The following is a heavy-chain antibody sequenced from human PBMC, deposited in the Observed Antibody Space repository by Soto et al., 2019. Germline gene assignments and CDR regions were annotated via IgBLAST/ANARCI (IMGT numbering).Heavy chain of an antibody. Sequence: QVQLQESGPGLVKPSQTLSLTCTVSGGSIGSGGYYWSWIRQHPGKGLEWIGYIYYSGSTFYNPSLKNSVTICVDTSKTQHSHKLSSVTVADTPVYYCARDGGHWGQGTLVTVSS. CDR3: ARDGGH. CDR1: GGSIGSGGYY. CDR2: IYYSGST. J-gene: IGHJ4*02. D-gene: IGHD2-15*01. V-gene: IGHV4-31*01.